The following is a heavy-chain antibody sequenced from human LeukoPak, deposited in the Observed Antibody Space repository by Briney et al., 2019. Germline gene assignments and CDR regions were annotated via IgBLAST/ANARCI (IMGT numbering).Heavy chain of an antibody. V-gene: IGHV4-34*01. J-gene: IGHJ4*02. CDR1: GGSFSGYY. CDR2: INHSGST. Sequence: SETLSLTCAVYGGSFSGYYWSWIRQPPGKGLEWVGEINHSGSTNYSPSLKSRVTISVDTSKNQFSLKLSSVTAADTAVYYCRVAVAGIDYWGQGTLVTVSS. CDR3: RVAVAGIDY. D-gene: IGHD6-19*01.